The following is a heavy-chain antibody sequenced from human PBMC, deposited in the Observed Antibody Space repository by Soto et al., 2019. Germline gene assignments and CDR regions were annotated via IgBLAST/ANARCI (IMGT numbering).Heavy chain of an antibody. CDR2: IYPGDSDT. D-gene: IGHD6-13*01. CDR3: ARRGGSSSYYYYYGMDV. CDR1: GHSLTSYW. V-gene: IGHV5-51*01. Sequence: GDSLKICCTASGHSLTSYWIGWVRQMAGKGLEWMGIIYPGDSDTRYSPSFQGQVTISADKSISTAYLQWSSLKASDTAMYYCARRGGSSSYYYYYGMDVWGQGTTVTVSS. J-gene: IGHJ6*02.